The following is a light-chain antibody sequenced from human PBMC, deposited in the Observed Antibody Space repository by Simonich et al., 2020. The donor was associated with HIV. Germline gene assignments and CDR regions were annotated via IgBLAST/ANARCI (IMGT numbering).Light chain of an antibody. J-gene: IGKJ1*01. V-gene: IGKV3-15*01. Sequence: EIVMTQSPATLSVSPGERATLSRRASQSGSSCLAWYQQKPGQAPRLLSSGASTRATDIPARFSGRGSGTEFTLTISSMQSEVIGTYYCHQYDNLPGTLGQGTKVEIK. CDR3: HQYDNLPGT. CDR1: QSGSSC. CDR2: GAS.